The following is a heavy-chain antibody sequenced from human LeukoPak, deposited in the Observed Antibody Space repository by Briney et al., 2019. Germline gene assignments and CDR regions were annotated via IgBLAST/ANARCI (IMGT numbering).Heavy chain of an antibody. CDR2: ISGSGGST. CDR3: AKAPGPLGYYSDY. V-gene: IGHV3-23*01. Sequence: GGSLRLSCAASGFTFSSYGMSWVRQAPGKGLEWVSAISGSGGSTYYADSVKGRFTISRDNSKNTLYLQMNSLRAEDTAVYYCAKAPGPLGYYSDYWGQGTLVTVSS. CDR1: GFTFSSYG. D-gene: IGHD3-3*01. J-gene: IGHJ4*02.